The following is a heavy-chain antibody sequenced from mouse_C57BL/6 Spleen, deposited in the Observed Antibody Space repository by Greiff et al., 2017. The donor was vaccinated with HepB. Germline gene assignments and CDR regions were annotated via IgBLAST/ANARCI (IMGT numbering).Heavy chain of an antibody. Sequence: EVQVVESGGGLVKPGGSLKLSCAASGFTFSSYAMSWVRQTPEKRLEWVATISDGGSYTYYPDNVKGRFTISRDNAKNNLYLQMSHLKSEDTAMYYCARDENYGSHWYFDVWGTGTTVTVSS. J-gene: IGHJ1*03. D-gene: IGHD1-1*01. CDR2: ISDGGSYT. V-gene: IGHV5-4*01. CDR3: ARDENYGSHWYFDV. CDR1: GFTFSSYA.